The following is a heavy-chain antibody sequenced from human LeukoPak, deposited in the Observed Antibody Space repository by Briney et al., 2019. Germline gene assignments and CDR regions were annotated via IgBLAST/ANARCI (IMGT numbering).Heavy chain of an antibody. CDR3: AGRRDGYNPGTYYFDY. J-gene: IGHJ4*02. V-gene: IGHV4-59*01. Sequence: SSETLSLTCTVSGGSISSYYWSWIRQPPGKGLEWIGYIYYSGSTNYNPSLKSRVTISVDTSKNQFSLKLSSVTAADTAVYYCAGRRDGYNPGTYYFDYWGQGTLVTVSS. D-gene: IGHD5-24*01. CDR2: IYYSGST. CDR1: GGSISSYY.